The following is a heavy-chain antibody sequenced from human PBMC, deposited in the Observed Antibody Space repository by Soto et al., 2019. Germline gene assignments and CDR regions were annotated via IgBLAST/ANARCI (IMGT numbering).Heavy chain of an antibody. D-gene: IGHD2-2*01. V-gene: IGHV1-69*13. J-gene: IGHJ6*02. CDR2: IIPIFGTT. CDR1: GGSFNTNS. Sequence: ASVKVSCKASGGSFNTNSISWVRQAPGQGLEWMGGIIPIFGTTNYAQTFQGRVTISADESTSTAYMELSSLTSEDTAVYYCARDLARDIIVVPAANSYGMDVWGQGTTVTVSS. CDR3: ARDLARDIIVVPAANSYGMDV.